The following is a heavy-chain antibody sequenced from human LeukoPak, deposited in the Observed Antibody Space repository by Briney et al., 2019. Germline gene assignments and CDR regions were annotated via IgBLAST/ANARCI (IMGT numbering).Heavy chain of an antibody. D-gene: IGHD3-22*01. CDR1: GGSISSYY. J-gene: IGHJ4*02. V-gene: IGHV4-59*01. CDR3: ARDSPNRNYYDSSGLFGY. Sequence: SSETPSLTCAVSGGSISSYYWSCIRQPPRKRLEWIGYIYYSGSTNYNPPLKSRVTISVDTSMSQFSLKLSSVTAADTAVYYCARDSPNRNYYDSSGLFGYWGQGTLVTVSS. CDR2: IYYSGST.